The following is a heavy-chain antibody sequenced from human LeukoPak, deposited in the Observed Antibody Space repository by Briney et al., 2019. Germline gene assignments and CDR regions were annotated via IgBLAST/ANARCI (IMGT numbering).Heavy chain of an antibody. CDR1: GYTFTYRY. J-gene: IGHJ4*02. CDR2: ITPFNGNT. Sequence: ASVKVSCKASGYTFTYRYLHWVRQAPGQALEWMGWITPFNGNTNYAQKFQDRVTITRDRSMSTAYMELSSLGSEDTAMYYCASQNGRIAAALADWGQGTLVTVSS. CDR3: ASQNGRIAAALAD. V-gene: IGHV1-45*02. D-gene: IGHD6-13*01.